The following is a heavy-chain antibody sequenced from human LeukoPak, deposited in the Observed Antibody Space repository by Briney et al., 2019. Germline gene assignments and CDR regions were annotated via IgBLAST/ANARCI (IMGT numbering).Heavy chain of an antibody. Sequence: ASVKVSCKASGYNFTTYGLTWVRQAPGQGLEWMGWISTYNGHRNYAQKFQGRVTMTTDTSTRTAYMELKSLTSDDTAVYYCARIGRASWYFDCWGQGTLVTVSS. V-gene: IGHV1-18*01. D-gene: IGHD1-26*01. J-gene: IGHJ4*02. CDR3: ARIGRASWYFDC. CDR1: GYNFTTYG. CDR2: ISTYNGHR.